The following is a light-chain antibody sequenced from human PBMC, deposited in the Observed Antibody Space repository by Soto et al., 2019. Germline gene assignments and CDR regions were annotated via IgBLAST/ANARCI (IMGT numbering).Light chain of an antibody. V-gene: IGKV1-9*01. CDR1: QGISSN. CDR3: QQLNSYPWT. J-gene: IGKJ1*01. Sequence: IQLTQSPSSLSASVGDRVTITCRASQGISSNLAWYQQKPGKAPKLLIYAASTLQSGVPSRFSGSGSGTDFTLTINSLQAEDFATYYCQQLNSYPWTFGQGTKVDIK. CDR2: AAS.